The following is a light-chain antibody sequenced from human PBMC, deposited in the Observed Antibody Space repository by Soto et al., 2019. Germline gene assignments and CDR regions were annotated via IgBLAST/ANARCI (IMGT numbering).Light chain of an antibody. CDR2: GAS. CDR1: QGIRSY. Sequence: DIQLTQSPSFLSASVGDRVTITCRASQGIRSYLAWYQQRPGKAPELLIYGASTLRPGGASRFSRSGSGTEFPLTIRSLQPEDFATYFCQQLHTFPPFFTFGPGTKVD. CDR3: QQLHTFPPFFT. J-gene: IGKJ3*01. V-gene: IGKV1-9*01.